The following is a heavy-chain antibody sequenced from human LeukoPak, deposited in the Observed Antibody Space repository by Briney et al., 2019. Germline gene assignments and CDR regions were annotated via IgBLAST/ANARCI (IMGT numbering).Heavy chain of an antibody. CDR2: MSVNSGLI. CDR1: GFTFSRYS. J-gene: IGHJ4*02. V-gene: IGHV3-21*01. Sequence: GGSLRLSCAASGFTFSRYSMNWVRQAPGKGLEWVSSMSVNSGLIYYADSVKGRFTVSRDNARNSLYLQMHSLRAEDTAVYYCARDAYSGYDFDYWGQGTLDTVSS. D-gene: IGHD5-12*01. CDR3: ARDAYSGYDFDY.